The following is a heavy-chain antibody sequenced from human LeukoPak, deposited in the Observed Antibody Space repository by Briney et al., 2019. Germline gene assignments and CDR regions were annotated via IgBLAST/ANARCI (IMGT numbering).Heavy chain of an antibody. V-gene: IGHV3-30-3*01. CDR2: ILYDGSNQ. CDR3: AKRPDDYSYGMDV. CDR1: GFTFRSYA. J-gene: IGHJ6*02. Sequence: GGSLRLSCAASGFTFRSYAMHWIRQAPGKGLEWVAVILYDGSNQYYADSVKGRFTVSRDNSKNTLYLQMNSLRPEDTAVYYCAKRPDDYSYGMDVWGQGSTVTVSS.